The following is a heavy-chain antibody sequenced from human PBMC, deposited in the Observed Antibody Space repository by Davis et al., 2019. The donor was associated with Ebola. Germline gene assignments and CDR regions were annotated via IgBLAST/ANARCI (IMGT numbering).Heavy chain of an antibody. V-gene: IGHV3-23*01. Sequence: GGSLRLSCTASGFTFTSHAMSWVRQAPGKGLEWVSAISGSGGSTYYADSVKGRFTISRDNSKNTLYLQMNSLRAEDTAVYYCAKAGRFLEWLLYDYWGQGTLVTVSS. CDR3: AKAGRFLEWLLYDY. CDR1: GFTFTSHA. CDR2: ISGSGGST. D-gene: IGHD3-3*01. J-gene: IGHJ4*02.